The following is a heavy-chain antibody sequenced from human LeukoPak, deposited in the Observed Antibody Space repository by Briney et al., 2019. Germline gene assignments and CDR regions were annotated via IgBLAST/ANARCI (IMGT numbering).Heavy chain of an antibody. CDR2: IYYSGST. V-gene: IGHV4-59*01. J-gene: IGHJ5*02. Sequence: SETLSLTCTVSGGSISSYYWSWIRQPPGKGLEWIGYIYYSGSTNYNPSLKSRVTISVDTSKNQFSLKLSSVTAADTAVYYCARGINWFDPWGQGTLVTVSS. D-gene: IGHD1-14*01. CDR1: GGSISSYY. CDR3: ARGINWFDP.